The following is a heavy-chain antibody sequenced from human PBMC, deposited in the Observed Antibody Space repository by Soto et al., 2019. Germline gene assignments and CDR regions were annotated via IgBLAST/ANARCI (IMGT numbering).Heavy chain of an antibody. CDR2: IIPIFGTA. V-gene: IGHV1-69*12. CDR3: AAQTGTTGNSYSGMDV. CDR1: GGTFSRYG. D-gene: IGHD1-1*01. Sequence: QVQLVQSGAEVKKPGSSVKVSCKASGGTFSRYGISWVRQAPGQGLEWMGGIIPIFGTANYAQKFQGRVTITADESTSTAYMELSSLRSEDKAVYYCAAQTGTTGNSYSGMDVWGQENTVTVSS. J-gene: IGHJ6*02.